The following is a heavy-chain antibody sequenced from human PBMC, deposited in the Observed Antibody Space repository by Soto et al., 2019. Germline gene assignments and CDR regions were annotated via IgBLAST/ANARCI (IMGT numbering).Heavy chain of an antibody. V-gene: IGHV3-7*01. Sequence: GGSLRLSCAASGYDFRSYWMSWVRQAPGKGLEWVAHIKEVVSEKYYVVSVKGRFTISRDIAKSSLYLQMNSLRAEDTAVYYCTTLYYFAFNYWGQGALVTVSS. CDR2: IKEVVSEK. CDR1: GYDFRSYW. J-gene: IGHJ4*02. D-gene: IGHD2-2*02. CDR3: TTLYYFAFNY.